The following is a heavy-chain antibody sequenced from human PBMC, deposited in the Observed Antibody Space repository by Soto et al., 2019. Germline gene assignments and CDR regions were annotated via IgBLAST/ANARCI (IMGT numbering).Heavy chain of an antibody. D-gene: IGHD3-10*01. CDR2: IKGDGSTT. Sequence: VQLVESGGGLVQPGGSLRPSFAGSGFHFSDYWIKRGRQAPGKGLMWVSRIKGDGSTTNYADSVKGRFTVSRDNAKNTLYLQMNSLRAEDTALYYCARGIRGHYGKDVWGQGTTVSVSS. V-gene: IGHV3-74*01. CDR1: GFHFSDYW. CDR3: ARGIRGHYGKDV. J-gene: IGHJ6*02.